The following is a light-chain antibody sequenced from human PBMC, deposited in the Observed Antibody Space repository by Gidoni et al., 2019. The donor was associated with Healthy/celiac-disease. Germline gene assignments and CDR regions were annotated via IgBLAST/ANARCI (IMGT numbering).Light chain of an antibody. J-gene: IGKJ5*01. CDR3: QQRSNWPSIT. Sequence: EIVLTQSPATLSLSPGERATLSCRASQSVSRYLAWSQQKPGQAPRLLIYDASNRATGIPARFSGSGSGTDFTLTISSLEPEDFAVYYCQQRSNWPSITFGQGTRLEIK. CDR1: QSVSRY. V-gene: IGKV3-11*01. CDR2: DAS.